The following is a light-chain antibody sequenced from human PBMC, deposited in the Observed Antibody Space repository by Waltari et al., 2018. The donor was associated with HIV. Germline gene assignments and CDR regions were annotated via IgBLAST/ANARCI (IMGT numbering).Light chain of an antibody. Sequence: IQMTQSPSSLSASVGDRVTITCQASHYIDNYLSWYQQKPGKAPKLLIYDASNLETGVSSRFSGSGYGTEFSFTISSLQPEDIATYYCQQYENLPYSFGQGTNLEI. CDR3: QQYENLPYS. CDR2: DAS. V-gene: IGKV1-33*01. CDR1: HYIDNY. J-gene: IGKJ2*03.